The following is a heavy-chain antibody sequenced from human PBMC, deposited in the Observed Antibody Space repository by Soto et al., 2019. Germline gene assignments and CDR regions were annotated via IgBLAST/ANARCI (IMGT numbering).Heavy chain of an antibody. V-gene: IGHV3-48*01. CDR2: ISDSGSNT. CDR1: GDKVNSSS. CDR3: AKDLGYDFGVDY. Sequence: GGSLRLGCAACGDKVNSSSMTWSRQAPGRGLEWVAYISDSGSNTLYADSVKGRFTVSRDNSKNTLYLQMNSLRAEDTAVYYCAKDLGYDFGVDYWGQGTLVTVSS. J-gene: IGHJ4*02. D-gene: IGHD5-12*01.